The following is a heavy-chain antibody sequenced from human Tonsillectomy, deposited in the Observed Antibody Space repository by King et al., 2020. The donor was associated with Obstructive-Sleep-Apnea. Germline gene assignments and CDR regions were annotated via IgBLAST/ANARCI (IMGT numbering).Heavy chain of an antibody. Sequence: QLVQSGGGLVQPGGSLRLSCAASGFTFSSYWMSWGRQAPGKGLEWVAKRKQDGSEKYYVDSVEGRFTNSKDNAKNSLYLQMNSLRAEDTALYYCAGITMVRGFIGYWGQGTLVTVSS. CDR2: RKQDGSEK. D-gene: IGHD3-10*01. CDR3: AGITMVRGFIGY. CDR1: GFTFSSYW. V-gene: IGHV3-7*03. J-gene: IGHJ4*02.